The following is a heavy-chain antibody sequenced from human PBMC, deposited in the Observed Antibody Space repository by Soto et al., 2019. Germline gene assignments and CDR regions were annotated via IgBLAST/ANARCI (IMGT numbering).Heavy chain of an antibody. CDR3: ASENSYSGSYHY. D-gene: IGHD1-26*01. CDR2: MNHNSANT. V-gene: IGHV1-8*01. Sequence: QVQLVQSGAEVKKPGASVKVSCKASGYTFTSYDINWVRQATGQGLEWMGWMNHNSANTAYAQKFQGRVTMTRHTSISTAYMELSSLRSEDTAVYCCASENSYSGSYHYWGQGTLVTVSS. J-gene: IGHJ4*02. CDR1: GYTFTSYD.